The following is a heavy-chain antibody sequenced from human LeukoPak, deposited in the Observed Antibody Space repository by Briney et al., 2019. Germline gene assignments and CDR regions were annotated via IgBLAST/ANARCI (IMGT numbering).Heavy chain of an antibody. CDR1: GGSFSGYY. CDR2: INHSGST. CDR3: AKSTYYYDTFVNAFDL. D-gene: IGHD3-22*01. J-gene: IGHJ3*01. Sequence: SETLSLTCAVYGGSFSGYYWSWIRQPPGKGLEWIGEINHSGSTNYNPSLKSRVTISVDTSKNQFSLKLSSVTAADTAVYYCAKSTYYYDTFVNAFDLWGQGTVVTVSS. V-gene: IGHV4-34*01.